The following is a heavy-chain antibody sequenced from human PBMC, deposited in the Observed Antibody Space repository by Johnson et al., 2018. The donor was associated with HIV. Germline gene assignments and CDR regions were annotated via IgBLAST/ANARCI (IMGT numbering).Heavy chain of an antibody. D-gene: IGHD1-26*01. CDR3: ARAPYSGSHHDAFDI. J-gene: IGHJ3*02. V-gene: IGHV3-30-3*01. CDR1: GFTFSSYA. CDR2: ISYDGSNK. Sequence: QVQLVESGGGVVQPGRSLRLSCAASGFTFSSYAMHWVRQAPGKGLEWVAVISYDGSNKYYADSVKGRLTISRDNSKNTLYLQMSSLRAEDTALYYCARAPYSGSHHDAFDIWGQGTMVTVSS.